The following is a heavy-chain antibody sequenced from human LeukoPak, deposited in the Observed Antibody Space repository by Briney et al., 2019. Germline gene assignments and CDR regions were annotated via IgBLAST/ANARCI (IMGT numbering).Heavy chain of an antibody. CDR1: GFTFSSYA. Sequence: TGGSLRLSCAASGFTFSSYAMHWVRQAPGKGLEWVAVISYDGNNKYYADSVKGRFTISRDNSKNTLYLQMNSLRAEDTAVYYCARDLTGVPAYTFDPWGQGTLVTVSS. J-gene: IGHJ5*02. V-gene: IGHV3-30-3*01. D-gene: IGHD2-2*01. CDR3: ARDLTGVPAYTFDP. CDR2: ISYDGNNK.